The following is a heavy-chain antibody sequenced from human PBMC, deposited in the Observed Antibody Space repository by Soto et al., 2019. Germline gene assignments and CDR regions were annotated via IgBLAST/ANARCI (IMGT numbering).Heavy chain of an antibody. J-gene: IGHJ6*01. CDR2: TSTSGGSR. Sequence: GGSLRLTCAASGVTFRTSAISRVLHAPREGREGVSATSTSGGSRYYADSVKGRFTVSIDNSKNTFPLQLNSLRAKDTAVYYCAKDQAEGGFTYGFFYYYGLDVWRQGTTVTVS. D-gene: IGHD3-10*01. CDR1: GVTFRTSA. CDR3: AKDQAEGGFTYGFFYYYGLDV. V-gene: IGHV3-23*01.